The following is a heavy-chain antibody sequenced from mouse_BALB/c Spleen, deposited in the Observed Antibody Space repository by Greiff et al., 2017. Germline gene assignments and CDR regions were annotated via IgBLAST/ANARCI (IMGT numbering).Heavy chain of an antibody. CDR1: GFTFSSFG. Sequence: EVKVVESGGGLVQPGGSRKLSCAASGFTFSSFGMHWVRQAPEKGLEWVAYISSGSSTIYYADTVKGRFTISRDNPKNTLFLQMTSLRSEDTAMYYCARGGNYRWYFDVWGAGTTVTVSS. J-gene: IGHJ1*01. CDR2: ISSGSSTI. CDR3: ARGGNYRWYFDV. V-gene: IGHV5-17*02. D-gene: IGHD2-1*01.